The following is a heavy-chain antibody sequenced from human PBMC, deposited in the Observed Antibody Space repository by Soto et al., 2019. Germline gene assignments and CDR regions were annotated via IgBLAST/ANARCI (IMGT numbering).Heavy chain of an antibody. J-gene: IGHJ5*01. CDR2: ISDSGGRT. CDR3: AKDESRVVVPDNWFDS. V-gene: IGHV3-23*01. CDR1: GLTFSSNG. Sequence: GPLRLSCAASGLTFSSNGMSWVRQAPGKGLEWVSGISDSGGRTYYADSVKGRFTISRDNSKNTLYLQMNSLRAEDTAVYYCAKDESRVVVPDNWFDSWGQGTLVTVSS. D-gene: IGHD3-22*01.